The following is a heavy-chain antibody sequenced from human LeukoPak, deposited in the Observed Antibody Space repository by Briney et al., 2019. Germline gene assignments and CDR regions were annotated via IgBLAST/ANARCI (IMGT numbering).Heavy chain of an antibody. CDR3: ARDQWFDP. J-gene: IGHJ5*02. CDR1: GFTFSSYT. CDR2: ITSSSSYI. V-gene: IGHV3-21*01. Sequence: GGSLRLSRAGSGFTFSSYTMNWVRQAPGKGLEWVSSITSSSSYIYYADSVKGRFTISRDNAKNSLYLQMNSLRVEDTAVYYCARDQWFDPWGQGTLVTVSS.